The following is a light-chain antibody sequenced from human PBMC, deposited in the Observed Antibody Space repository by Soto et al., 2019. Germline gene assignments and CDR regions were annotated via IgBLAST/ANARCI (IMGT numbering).Light chain of an antibody. Sequence: QSALTQPASVSGSPGQSITISCTGTSSDVGAYDCVSWYQQNPGKAPKLIISEVSDRPSGVSNRFSGSKSGNTASLTISGLQAEDEADYFCSSYTTTNTLWVFGGGTKLTVL. CDR2: EVS. V-gene: IGLV2-14*01. CDR3: SSYTTTNTLWV. CDR1: SSDVGAYDC. J-gene: IGLJ3*02.